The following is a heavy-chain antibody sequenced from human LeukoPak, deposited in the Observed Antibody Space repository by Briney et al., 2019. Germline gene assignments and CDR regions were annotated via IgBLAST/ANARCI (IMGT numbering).Heavy chain of an antibody. D-gene: IGHD3/OR15-3a*01. CDR2: ISSSSSYI. V-gene: IGHV3-21*01. CDR3: ARDMDFWTGGLYYYYMDV. J-gene: IGHJ6*03. CDR1: GFTFSSYS. Sequence: NPGGSLRLSCAASGFTFSSYSMNWVRQAPGKGLEWVSSISSSSSYIYYADSVKGRFTISRDNAKNSLYLQMNSLRAEDTAVYYCARDMDFWTGGLYYYYMDVWGKGTTVTVSS.